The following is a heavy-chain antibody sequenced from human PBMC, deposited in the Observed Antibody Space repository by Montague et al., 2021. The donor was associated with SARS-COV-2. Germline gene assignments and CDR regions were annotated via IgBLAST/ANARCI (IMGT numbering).Heavy chain of an antibody. J-gene: IGHJ4*02. CDR3: ARHDRQCLRLYPYYFDY. CDR1: GGSISSSSYY. Sequence: SQTLSLTCTVSGGSISSSSYYWGWIRQPPGKGLEWIGSIYYSGSTYYNPSLKSRVTISVDTSKNQFSLKLSSVTAADTAVYYCARHDRQCLRLYPYYFDYWGQGTLVTVSS. D-gene: IGHD5/OR15-5a*01. V-gene: IGHV4-39*01. CDR2: IYYSGST.